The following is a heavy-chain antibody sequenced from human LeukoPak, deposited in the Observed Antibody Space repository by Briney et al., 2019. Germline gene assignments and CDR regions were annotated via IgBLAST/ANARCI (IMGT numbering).Heavy chain of an antibody. CDR2: ISAYNGNT. CDR1: GGTFGSYG. D-gene: IGHD3-22*01. V-gene: IGHV1-18*04. Sequence: ASVKVSCKASGGTFGSYGFIWVRQAPGQGLEWMGWISAYNGNTNYAQKLQGRVTMTTDTSTSTAYMELRSLRSDDTAVYYCARARDDSSGYYYVVHYFDYWGQGTLVTVSS. CDR3: ARARDDSSGYYYVVHYFDY. J-gene: IGHJ4*02.